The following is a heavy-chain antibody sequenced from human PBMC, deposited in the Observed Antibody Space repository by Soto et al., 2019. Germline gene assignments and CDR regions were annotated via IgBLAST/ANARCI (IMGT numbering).Heavy chain of an antibody. J-gene: IGHJ4*02. Sequence: GGSLRLSCAASGFVVTNYYMSWVRQAPGKGLEWVAVFFIGGDTHYAESVKGRFTISRDNSKNTLYLQMNSLRAEDTAVYYCAKPNLYCSSTSCYDYWGQGTLVTVSS. CDR1: GFVVTNYY. D-gene: IGHD2-2*01. CDR2: FFIGGDT. V-gene: IGHV3-53*01. CDR3: AKPNLYCSSTSCYDY.